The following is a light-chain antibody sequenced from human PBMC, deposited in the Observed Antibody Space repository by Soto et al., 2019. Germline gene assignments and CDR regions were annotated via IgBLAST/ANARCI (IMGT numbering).Light chain of an antibody. CDR1: QSITSSY. CDR2: AAS. CDR3: QQYDSSPRT. J-gene: IGKJ2*01. V-gene: IGKV3-20*01. Sequence: EIVLTQSPGTLSLSPGESATLSCRASQSITSSYLAWYQQKPGQAPRLLIYAASSRATGIPNRFSGSGSGTDFTLTISRLEPEDFAMYYCQQYDSSPRTFGQGTKLEIK.